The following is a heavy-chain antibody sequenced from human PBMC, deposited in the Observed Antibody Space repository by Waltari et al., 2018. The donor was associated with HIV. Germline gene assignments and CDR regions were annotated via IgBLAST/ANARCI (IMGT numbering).Heavy chain of an antibody. CDR2: MRSEAYGGTT. CDR1: GFTFGDYA. D-gene: IGHD3-16*01. J-gene: IGHJ2*01. V-gene: IGHV3-49*03. Sequence: EEQLVESGGDLVQPGRSLRLSCTGSGFTFGDYALTWFRQTPGKGLEWVGFMRSEAYGGTTQYAASVKGRFDSSRDDSKSIAYVQMNSLKTEDTAVYYCSRESQIFVRGTNWDFDLWGRGTLVTVSS. CDR3: SRESQIFVRGTNWDFDL.